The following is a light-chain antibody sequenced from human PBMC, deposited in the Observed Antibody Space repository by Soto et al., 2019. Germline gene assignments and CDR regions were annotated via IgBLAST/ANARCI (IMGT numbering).Light chain of an antibody. CDR2: VGTGGIVG. CDR1: SGYSNYK. Sequence: QLVLTQPPSASASLGASVTLTCTLSSGYSNYKVDWYQQRPGKGPRFVMRVGTGGIVGSKGDGIPDRFSVLGSGLNRYLTINNIQEEDESDYHCGADHGSGSNLVVFGGGTQLTVL. J-gene: IGLJ2*01. V-gene: IGLV9-49*01. CDR3: GADHGSGSNLVV.